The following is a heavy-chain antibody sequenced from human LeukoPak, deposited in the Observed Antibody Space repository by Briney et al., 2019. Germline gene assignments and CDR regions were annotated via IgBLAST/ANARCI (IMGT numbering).Heavy chain of an antibody. CDR1: GGSISSYY. V-gene: IGHV4-4*07. CDR2: IYTSGST. D-gene: IGHD2-2*01. J-gene: IGHJ6*02. Sequence: SETLSLTCTVSGGSISSYYWSWIRQPAGKGLEWIGRIYTSGSTNYNPSLKSRVTMSVDTSKNQFSLKLSSVTAADTAVYYCARLVGSTSRHYYYYGMDVWGQGTTVTVSS. CDR3: ARLVGSTSRHYYYYGMDV.